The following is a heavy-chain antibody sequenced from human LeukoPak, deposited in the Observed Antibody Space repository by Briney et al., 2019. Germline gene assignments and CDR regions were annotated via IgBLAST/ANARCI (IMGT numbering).Heavy chain of an antibody. D-gene: IGHD3-22*01. Sequence: PGGSLRLSCAASGFTFDDYAMHWVRQAPGKGLEWVSGISWNSGSIGYADSVKGRFTISRDNAKNSLYLQMKSLRAEDTALYYCAKEIGYYYDSSGYFNAFDYWGQGTLVTVSS. J-gene: IGHJ4*02. CDR2: ISWNSGSI. CDR1: GFTFDDYA. CDR3: AKEIGYYYDSSGYFNAFDY. V-gene: IGHV3-9*01.